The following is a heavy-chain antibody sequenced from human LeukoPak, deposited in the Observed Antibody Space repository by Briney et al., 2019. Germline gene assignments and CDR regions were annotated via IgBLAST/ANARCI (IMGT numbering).Heavy chain of an antibody. Sequence: PETLSLTCSVSGDSVSRSDSYWYWIRQPPGKGLEWIGTTYFSGRTYYSPSLKSRVTMSVDPSNNQFSLNLRSVTAADTAVYYCARRRYYDGSGYLEWGQGTLLSVSS. J-gene: IGHJ1*01. CDR1: GDSVSRSDSY. V-gene: IGHV4-39*01. D-gene: IGHD3-22*01. CDR3: ARRRYYDGSGYLE. CDR2: TYFSGRT.